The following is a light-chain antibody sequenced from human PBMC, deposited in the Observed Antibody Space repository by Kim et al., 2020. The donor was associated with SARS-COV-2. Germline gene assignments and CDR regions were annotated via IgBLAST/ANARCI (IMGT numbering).Light chain of an antibody. CDR2: DVP. Sequence: GQSITIYCSGTSSDVGCYNYVSGYQQHPVEVPRLRIYDVPKRPSAVSNRFSDTKSGNAASLTISGLQTEDEADYYCCSYIDTSTYVFGTGTKVTVL. CDR3: CSYIDTSTYV. J-gene: IGLJ1*01. CDR1: SSDVGCYNY. V-gene: IGLV2-14*04.